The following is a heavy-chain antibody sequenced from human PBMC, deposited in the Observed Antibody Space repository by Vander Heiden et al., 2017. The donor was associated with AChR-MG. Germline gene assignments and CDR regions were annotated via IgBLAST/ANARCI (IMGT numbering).Heavy chain of an antibody. J-gene: IGHJ4*02. CDR1: GFAFSNAC. CDR2: SKSKTAGGTI. CDR3: TTDIAVAGTWSD. D-gene: IGHD6-19*01. V-gene: IGHV3-15*01. Sequence: GPLVESGGDLVRPGGSLRLSCPGSGFAFSNACVSWVRQAPGKGTEWVGRSKSKTAGGTIDYVAPVKDRFTISRDDSKNTVYLQMNSLKSEDTAVYYCTTDIAVAGTWSDWGQGTLVTVSS.